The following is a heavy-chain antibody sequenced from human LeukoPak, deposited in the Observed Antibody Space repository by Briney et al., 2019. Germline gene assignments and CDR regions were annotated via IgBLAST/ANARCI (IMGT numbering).Heavy chain of an antibody. J-gene: IGHJ4*02. CDR3: ARDPKIGYFQIDY. Sequence: PGGSLRLSCAASGFTFSSYSMNWVRQAPGKGLEWVSSISSSSSYIYYADSVKGRFTISRDNAKNSLYLQMNSLRAEDTAVYYCARDPKIGYFQIDYWGQGTLVTVSS. D-gene: IGHD3-22*01. CDR2: ISSSSSYI. CDR1: GFTFSSYS. V-gene: IGHV3-21*01.